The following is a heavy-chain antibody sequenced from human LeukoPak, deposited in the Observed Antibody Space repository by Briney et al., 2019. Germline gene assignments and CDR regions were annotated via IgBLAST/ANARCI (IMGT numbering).Heavy chain of an antibody. J-gene: IGHJ5*02. V-gene: IGHV3-23*01. CDR3: AKGGVLGYCSGGSCYSGWFDP. Sequence: GGSLRLSCAASGFTFSSYAMSWVRQAPGKGLEWVSAISGSGGSTYYADSVKGRFTISRDNSKNTLYLQMNSLRAEDTAVYYCAKGGVLGYCSGGSCYSGWFDPWGQGTLVTVSS. CDR1: GFTFSSYA. CDR2: ISGSGGST. D-gene: IGHD2-15*01.